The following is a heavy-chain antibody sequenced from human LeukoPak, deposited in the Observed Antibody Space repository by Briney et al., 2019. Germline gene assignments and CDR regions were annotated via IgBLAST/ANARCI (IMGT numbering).Heavy chain of an antibody. CDR3: VRDSAGNDY. CDR1: GFTFSTYW. D-gene: IGHD6-13*01. CDR2: IKQDGSEK. J-gene: IGHJ4*02. V-gene: IGHV3-7*01. Sequence: GGSLRLSCEASGFTFSTYWMSWVRQAPGKGLEWVANIKQDGSEKYYVDSVKGRFTISRDNAKNSLYLQMNSLRAEDTAMYYCVRDSAGNDYWRQGTLVTVSS.